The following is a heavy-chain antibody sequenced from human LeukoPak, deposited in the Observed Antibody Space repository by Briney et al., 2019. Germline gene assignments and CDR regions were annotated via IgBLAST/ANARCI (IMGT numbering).Heavy chain of an antibody. J-gene: IGHJ4*02. CDR3: ARGAYSSGWAYFDH. D-gene: IGHD6-19*01. CDR1: GFAFSGYW. Sequence: GGSLRLSCAASGFAFSGYWMSWVRQAPEKGLEWVANIKQDGSQKYYVDSVKGRFTISRDNAKNSLYLHMDSLRAEDTAVYYCARGAYSSGWAYFDHWGQGTLVTVSS. V-gene: IGHV3-7*01. CDR2: IKQDGSQK.